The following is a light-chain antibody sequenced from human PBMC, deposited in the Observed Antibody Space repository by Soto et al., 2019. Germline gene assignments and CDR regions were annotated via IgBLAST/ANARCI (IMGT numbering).Light chain of an antibody. CDR2: DAS. Sequence: EIVLTQSPATLSLSPGERATLSCRASQSVSSYLAWYQPKPGQAPRLLIYDASNRATGIPARFSGSGSGTDFTLTISSLEPEDFAVYYCQQRSNWLTVGGGTKVEIK. V-gene: IGKV3-11*01. CDR3: QQRSNWLT. J-gene: IGKJ4*01. CDR1: QSVSSY.